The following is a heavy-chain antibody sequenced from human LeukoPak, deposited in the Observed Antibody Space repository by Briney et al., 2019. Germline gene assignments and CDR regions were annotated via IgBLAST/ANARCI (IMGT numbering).Heavy chain of an antibody. CDR1: GGSISSYY. CDR3: ARSSSSFDY. J-gene: IGHJ4*02. V-gene: IGHV4-59*12. CDR2: IYYSGST. Sequence: SETLSLTCTVSGGSISSYYWSWIRQPPGKGLEWIGYIYYSGSTNYNPSLKSRVTISVDTSKNQFSLKLSSVTAADTAVYYCARSSSSFDYWGQGTLVTVSS. D-gene: IGHD6-13*01.